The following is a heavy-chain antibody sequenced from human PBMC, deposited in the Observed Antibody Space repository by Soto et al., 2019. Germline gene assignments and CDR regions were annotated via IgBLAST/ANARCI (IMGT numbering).Heavy chain of an antibody. CDR3: AKDKSGYYYASGSNLQS. J-gene: IGHJ4*02. D-gene: IGHD3-10*01. CDR2: ISWNSGSL. V-gene: IGHV3-9*01. CDR1: GFTFDDAA. Sequence: EVQLVESGGGLVQPGRSLRLSCATSGFTFDDAAMHWVRQVPGKGLEWVSGISWNSGSLGYADSVKGRFTISRDNAKNSRYLQMSSLRPEDTAMYYCAKDKSGYYYASGSNLQSWGQGTLVTVSS.